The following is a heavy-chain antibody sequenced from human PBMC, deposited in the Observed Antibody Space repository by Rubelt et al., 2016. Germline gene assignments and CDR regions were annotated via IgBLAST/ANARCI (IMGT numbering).Heavy chain of an antibody. V-gene: IGHV4-39*01. Sequence: QLQLQESGPGLVKPSETLSVTCAVSGGSISSGAYKLAWVRRPPGKGLEWIGSIYYSGSTYYNPSLKSRVTMSVAPSQNQLSRKVSSLPAADTAVYYWARTVAVFFRRFDPWGQGTLVTVSS. CDR1: GGSISSGAYK. CDR2: IYYSGST. CDR3: ARTVAVFFRRFDP. D-gene: IGHD6-19*01. J-gene: IGHJ5*02.